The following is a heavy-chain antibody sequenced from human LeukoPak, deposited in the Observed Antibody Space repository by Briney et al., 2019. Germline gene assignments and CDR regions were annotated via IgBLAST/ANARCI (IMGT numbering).Heavy chain of an antibody. V-gene: IGHV1-8*01. Sequence: ASVKVSCKASGYTFTSYDINWVRQATGQGLEWMGWMNPNSGNTGYAQKFQGRVTMTRNTSISTAYMELSSLRSEDTAVYYCASLAVRLRYFDWLPPSDYYGMDVWGQGTTVTVSS. CDR1: GYTFTSYD. J-gene: IGHJ6*02. CDR3: ASLAVRLRYFDWLPPSDYYGMDV. D-gene: IGHD3-9*01. CDR2: MNPNSGNT.